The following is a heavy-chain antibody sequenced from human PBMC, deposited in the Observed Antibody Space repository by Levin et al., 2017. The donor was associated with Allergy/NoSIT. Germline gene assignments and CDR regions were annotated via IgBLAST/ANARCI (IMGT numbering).Heavy chain of an antibody. CDR1: GYTFTSYD. CDR3: ARGGAYYDSSGYFLTFDY. J-gene: IGHJ4*02. V-gene: IGHV1-8*01. Sequence: GESLKISCQVSGYTFTSYDVSWLRQVPGQGLEWMGWMNPKSGKTGYGWKFQGRVTMTRDTSISTAYMELSSLRSEDTAVYYCARGGAYYDSSGYFLTFDYWGQGTLVTVSS. D-gene: IGHD3-22*01. CDR2: MNPKSGKT.